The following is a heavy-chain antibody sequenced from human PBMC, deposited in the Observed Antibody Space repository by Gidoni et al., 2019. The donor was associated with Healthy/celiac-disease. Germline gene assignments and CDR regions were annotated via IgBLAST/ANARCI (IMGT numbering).Heavy chain of an antibody. Sequence: QVQLQESGPGLAQHSQTLSLTCTVSGGSISSGGYYWRWIRQHPGKGLEWIGYLYYSGSTYYNPSLKSRVTISVDTSKNQFSLKLSSVTAADTAVYYCASDGSGYYNYWGQGTLVTVSS. CDR2: LYYSGST. D-gene: IGHD3-22*01. V-gene: IGHV4-31*03. CDR3: ASDGSGYYNY. CDR1: GGSISSGGYY. J-gene: IGHJ4*02.